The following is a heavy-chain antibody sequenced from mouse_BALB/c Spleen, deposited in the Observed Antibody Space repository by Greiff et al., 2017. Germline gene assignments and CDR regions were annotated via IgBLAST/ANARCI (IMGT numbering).Heavy chain of an antibody. J-gene: IGHJ3*01. CDR1: GYTFTSYW. V-gene: IGHV1S81*02. CDR3: ARKGDDYDGFAY. Sequence: QVQLQQSGAELVKPGASVKLSCKASGYTFTSYWMHWVKQRPGQGLEWIGEINPSNGRTNYNEKFKSKATLTVDKSSSTAYMQLSSLTSEDSAVYYCARKGDDYDGFAYWGQGTLVTVSA. D-gene: IGHD2-4*01. CDR2: INPSNGRT.